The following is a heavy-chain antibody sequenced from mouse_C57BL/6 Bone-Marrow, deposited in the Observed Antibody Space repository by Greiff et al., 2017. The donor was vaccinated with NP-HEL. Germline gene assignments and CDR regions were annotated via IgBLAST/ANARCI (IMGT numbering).Heavy chain of an antibody. J-gene: IGHJ2*01. CDR3: ARLYYYGSSLFDY. D-gene: IGHD1-1*01. V-gene: IGHV1-19*01. Sequence: EVKLQQSGPVLVKPGASVKMSCKAFGYTFTDYYMNWVKQSHGKSLEWIGVINPYNGGTSYNQKFKGKATLTVDKSSSTAYMELNSLTSEDSAVYYCARLYYYGSSLFDYWGQGTTLTVSS. CDR1: GYTFTDYY. CDR2: INPYNGGT.